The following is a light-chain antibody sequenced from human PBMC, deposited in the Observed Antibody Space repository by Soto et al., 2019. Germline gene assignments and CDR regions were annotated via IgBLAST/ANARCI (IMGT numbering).Light chain of an antibody. V-gene: IGKV1-5*01. CDR2: HAS. CDR3: QQYNSYS. CDR1: QSISSW. J-gene: IGKJ1*01. Sequence: DIQMTQSPSTLSASVGDRVTITCRASQSISSWLAWYQQKPGEAPKLLIYHASNLQSGVPSRFSGSGSGTEITLTISSLQPDDFATYYCQQYNSYSFGQGTKVDIK.